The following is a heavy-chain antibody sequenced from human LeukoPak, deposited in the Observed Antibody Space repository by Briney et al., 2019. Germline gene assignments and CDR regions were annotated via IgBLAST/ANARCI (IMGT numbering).Heavy chain of an antibody. CDR1: GFTFSSYA. CDR3: ARVMVGVIGLDY. CDR2: ISYDGSIK. V-gene: IGHV3-30*04. D-gene: IGHD1-26*01. J-gene: IGHJ4*02. Sequence: GRSLRLSCAASGFTFSSYAMHWVRQAPGKGLEWVAVISYDGSIKYYADSVKGRFTISRDNSKNTLYLQMNSLRAEDTAVYYCARVMVGVIGLDYWGQGALVTVSS.